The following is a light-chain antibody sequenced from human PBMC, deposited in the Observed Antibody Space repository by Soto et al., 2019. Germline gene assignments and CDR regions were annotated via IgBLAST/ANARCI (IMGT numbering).Light chain of an antibody. CDR1: QTVGKN. CDR3: QQYTNWTIT. V-gene: IGKV3-15*01. CDR2: GIS. Sequence: EVVMTQSPATLSVSPGERATLSCRASQTVGKNYLAWYQQKPGQAPRLLIYGISARATGIPARFSGSGSGTEFTLTINSLQSEDFAVYYGQQYTNWTITFGKGTRLEIK. J-gene: IGKJ5*01.